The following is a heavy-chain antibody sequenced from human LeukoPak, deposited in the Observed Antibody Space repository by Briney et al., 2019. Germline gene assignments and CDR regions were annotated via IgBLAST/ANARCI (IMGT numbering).Heavy chain of an antibody. CDR3: ARHFFSSGYAVDY. V-gene: IGHV4-39*01. CDR2: ISYSGST. Sequence: GSLRLSCAASGFTFSSYAMSWVRQAPGKGLEWIGSISYSGSTYYNPSLKSRVTISVDTSKNQFSLKLSSVTAADTAVYYCARHFFSSGYAVDYWGQGTLVTVSS. D-gene: IGHD3-22*01. CDR1: GFTFSSYA. J-gene: IGHJ4*02.